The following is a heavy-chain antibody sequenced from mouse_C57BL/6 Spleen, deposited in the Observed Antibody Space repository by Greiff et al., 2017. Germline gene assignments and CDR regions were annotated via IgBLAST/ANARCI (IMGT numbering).Heavy chain of an antibody. CDR1: GYTFTSYT. D-gene: IGHD1-1*01. CDR2: ITPSSGYT. J-gene: IGHJ1*03. CDR3: ARPGSSPPGDFDV. Sequence: QVQLQQSGAELARPGASVKMSCKASGYTFTSYTMHWVKQRPGQGLEWIGYITPSSGYTKYNQKFKDKATLTADKSSSTAYMQLSSLTSEDSAVYYCARPGSSPPGDFDVWGTGTTVTVSS. V-gene: IGHV1-4*01.